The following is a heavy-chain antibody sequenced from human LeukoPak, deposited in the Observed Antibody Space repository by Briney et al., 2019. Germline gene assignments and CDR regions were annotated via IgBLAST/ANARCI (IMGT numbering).Heavy chain of an antibody. J-gene: IGHJ4*02. CDR1: GGPFSGYS. Sequence: SETLSLTCAVSGGPFSGYSWSWIRQSPGKGLEWIGEINHSGSTNYNPSLKNRVTISVDTSKNQLSLKLTSVTAADTAIYYCARGLEGYSYGYSEFDHWGQGTLVTVSS. V-gene: IGHV4-34*01. D-gene: IGHD5-18*01. CDR3: ARGLEGYSYGYSEFDH. CDR2: INHSGST.